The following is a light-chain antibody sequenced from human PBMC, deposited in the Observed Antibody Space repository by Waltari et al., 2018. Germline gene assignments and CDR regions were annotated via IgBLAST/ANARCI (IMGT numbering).Light chain of an antibody. Sequence: DIVMTQSPDSLAVSLGERATINCKSSQSILYSSNNKNYLAWYQQKPGQPPKLLIYWASNREAGVPDRFSGSWSGTDFTLTISSLQAEDVAVYYCQQYYSTPHAFGQGTKLEIK. CDR1: QSILYSSNNKNY. CDR2: WAS. V-gene: IGKV4-1*01. CDR3: QQYYSTPHA. J-gene: IGKJ2*01.